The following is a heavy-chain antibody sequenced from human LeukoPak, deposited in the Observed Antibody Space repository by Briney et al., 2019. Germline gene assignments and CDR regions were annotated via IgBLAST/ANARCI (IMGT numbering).Heavy chain of an antibody. D-gene: IGHD6-6*01. CDR1: GYTFTNDY. J-gene: IGHJ4*02. Sequence: GASVKVSCKTSGYTFTNDYMHWVRQAPGQGREWMGVINPGDGTTKYAQKFQGRVTMTRDTSTSTLYMELSSLRSEDTAMYYCSKVGQLVFDYWGQGTLVTVSS. V-gene: IGHV1-46*03. CDR2: INPGDGTT. CDR3: SKVGQLVFDY.